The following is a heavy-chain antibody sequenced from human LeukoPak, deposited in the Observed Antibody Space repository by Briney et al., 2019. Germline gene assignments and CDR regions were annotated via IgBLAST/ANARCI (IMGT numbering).Heavy chain of an antibody. CDR2: ISGRGGST. D-gene: IGHD3-9*01. Sequence: GGSLRLSCAASGFTFSSYAMSWVRQAPGKGREWVSAISGRGGSTYYADSVKGRFTISRDNSKNTLYLQMNSLRAEDTAVYYCAKDTPTYYDILTGHPRGNYFDYWGQGTLVTVSS. CDR3: AKDTPTYYDILTGHPRGNYFDY. J-gene: IGHJ4*02. V-gene: IGHV3-23*01. CDR1: GFTFSSYA.